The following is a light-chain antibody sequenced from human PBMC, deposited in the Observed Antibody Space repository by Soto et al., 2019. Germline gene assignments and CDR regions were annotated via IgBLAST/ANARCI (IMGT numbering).Light chain of an antibody. CDR2: GAS. Sequence: IVMTQSPATLSVSPGERATLSCRASQSIGSNLAWYQKIYGQAPRLLIYGASTRATVITDRFSGSGSGTEFTSTISTLQSEDGVEYYCQQYYNWTRSCGPGTKVYIK. J-gene: IGKJ3*01. CDR1: QSIGSN. CDR3: QQYYNWTRS. V-gene: IGKV3D-15*01.